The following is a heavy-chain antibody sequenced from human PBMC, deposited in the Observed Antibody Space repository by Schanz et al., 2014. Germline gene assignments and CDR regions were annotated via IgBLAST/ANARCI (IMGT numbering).Heavy chain of an antibody. J-gene: IGHJ4*02. CDR2: IYASGAT. CDR1: GFTVSSDH. CDR3: ASPSGYSDYGTYFDF. D-gene: IGHD5-12*01. Sequence: EGQLAESGGGLVQPGGSLRLSCAVSGFTVSSDHMSWVRQAPGKGLEWVSTIYASGATYYADSVKRRFTIFRDNSRNTLYLQMNSLRTEDTAVYYCASPSGYSDYGTYFDFWGQGTLVTVSS. V-gene: IGHV3-66*01.